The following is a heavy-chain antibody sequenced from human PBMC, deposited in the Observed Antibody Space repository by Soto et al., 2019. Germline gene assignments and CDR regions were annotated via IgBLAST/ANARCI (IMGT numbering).Heavy chain of an antibody. CDR1: GFSFSSYA. CDR2: ISGSDGST. Sequence: VGSLRLSCVASGFSFSSYAMSWVRQAPGKGLEWVSVISGSDGSTYYADSVKGRFTISRDNSKNTLYLQMNSLRAEDTAVYYCARDRERDAWYEDYWGQGTLVTVSS. V-gene: IGHV3-23*01. D-gene: IGHD6-13*01. CDR3: ARDRERDAWYEDY. J-gene: IGHJ4*02.